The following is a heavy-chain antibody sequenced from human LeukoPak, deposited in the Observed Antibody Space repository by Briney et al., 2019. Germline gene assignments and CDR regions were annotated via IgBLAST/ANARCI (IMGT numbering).Heavy chain of an antibody. CDR1: GYTFTSYG. CDR3: VRSGYCYGGTCHSGAFDI. Sequence: GASVMLSCKASGYTFTSYGISWVRQAPGQGLEWMGWISAYNGNTNFAQELQGRITMTTDTSTSTAYMELRSLRSDDTAVYYCVRSGYCYGGTCHSGAFDIWGQGTVVTVSS. CDR2: ISAYNGNT. V-gene: IGHV1-18*01. J-gene: IGHJ3*02. D-gene: IGHD2-15*01.